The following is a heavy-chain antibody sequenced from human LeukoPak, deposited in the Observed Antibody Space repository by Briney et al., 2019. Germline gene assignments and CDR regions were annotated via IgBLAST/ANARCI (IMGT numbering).Heavy chain of an antibody. Sequence: GGSLRLSCAASGFTFSSYWMSWVRQAPGKGLEWVANIKQDGSEKYYVDSVKGRFTISRDNAKNSLYLQMNSLRAEDTAVYYCTTSPEGYCSSTSCFDYWGQGTLVTVSS. J-gene: IGHJ4*02. CDR3: TTSPEGYCSSTSCFDY. V-gene: IGHV3-7*03. CDR1: GFTFSSYW. CDR2: IKQDGSEK. D-gene: IGHD2-2*01.